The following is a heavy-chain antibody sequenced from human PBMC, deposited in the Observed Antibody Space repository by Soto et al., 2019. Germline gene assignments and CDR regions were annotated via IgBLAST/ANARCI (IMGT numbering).Heavy chain of an antibody. D-gene: IGHD3-10*01. V-gene: IGHV3-23*01. Sequence: PGGSLRLSCRGSGFTFSDFAMNWVRQAPNKGLEWVSTMTGSGDTTYYAESVKGRFTISRDNSKNTLFLHMTALRADDTAIYFCAKSPRGYYGSGSLYGMDVWGQGTTVTVSS. J-gene: IGHJ6*02. CDR1: GFTFSDFA. CDR2: MTGSGDTT. CDR3: AKSPRGYYGSGSLYGMDV.